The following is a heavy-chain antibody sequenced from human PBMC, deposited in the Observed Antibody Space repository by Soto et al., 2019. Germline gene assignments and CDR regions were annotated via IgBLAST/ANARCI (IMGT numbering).Heavy chain of an antibody. CDR3: ARDYSCSDVRDVNAV. CDR2: IIPMFGRA. Sequence: GASVKVSCKAPVSTFSSSAISWVRQAPGQGLGWMGGIIPMFGRANYAQKFQGRVTVTADESTSTAYMELSSLRSEDTAVYFCARDYSCSDVRDVNAVSGRRTTVTVSS. J-gene: IGHJ6*02. V-gene: IGHV1-69*13. D-gene: IGHD6-13*01. CDR1: VSTFSSSA.